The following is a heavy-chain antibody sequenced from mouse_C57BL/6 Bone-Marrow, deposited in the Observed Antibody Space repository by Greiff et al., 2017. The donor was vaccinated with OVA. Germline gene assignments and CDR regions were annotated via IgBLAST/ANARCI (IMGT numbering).Heavy chain of an antibody. CDR3: ASYYDGSSYWYFDV. Sequence: VKLMESGAELVRPGTSVKVSCKASGYAFTNYLIEWVKQRPGQGLEWIGVINPGSGGTNYNEKFKGKATLTADKSSSTAYMQLSSLTSEDSAVYFCASYYDGSSYWYFDVWGTGTTVTVSS. CDR2: INPGSGGT. CDR1: GYAFTNYL. D-gene: IGHD1-1*01. V-gene: IGHV1-54*01. J-gene: IGHJ1*03.